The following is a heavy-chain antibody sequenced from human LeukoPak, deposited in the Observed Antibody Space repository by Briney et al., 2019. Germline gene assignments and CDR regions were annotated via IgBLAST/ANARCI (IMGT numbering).Heavy chain of an antibody. D-gene: IGHD6-13*01. J-gene: IGHJ4*02. CDR3: ARYYSSSWRLDY. V-gene: IGHV5-51*01. CDR1: GYNFNTYW. CDR2: IRPMNSDV. Sequence: GESLKISCKGTGYNFNTYWVAWVRQLPGKGLEWMGIIRPMNSDVRYSPSFQGQVTISADKSISTAYLQWSSLKASDTAMYYCARYYSSSWRLDYWGQGTLVTVSS.